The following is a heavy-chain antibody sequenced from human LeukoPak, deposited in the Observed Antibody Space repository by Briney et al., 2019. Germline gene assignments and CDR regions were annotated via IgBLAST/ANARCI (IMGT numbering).Heavy chain of an antibody. J-gene: IGHJ3*02. CDR2: MHYSGIQ. CDR3: ARHGGSAFYFHHQRAFDT. CDR1: GGSIGDYY. V-gene: IGHV4-59*08. D-gene: IGHD3-10*01. Sequence: SETLSLTCIVTGGSIGDYYWSWIRQAPGRGLEWIAYMHYSGIQNYNPSLKSRATVSIATSINQFSLRVDSVTAADTAVYYCARHGGSAFYFHHQRAFDTWGQGTVVAVSS.